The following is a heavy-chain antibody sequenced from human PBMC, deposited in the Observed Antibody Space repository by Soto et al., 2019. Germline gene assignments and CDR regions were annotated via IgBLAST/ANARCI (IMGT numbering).Heavy chain of an antibody. Sequence: ASVKVSCKASGYTFTGYYMHWVRQAPGQGLEWMGWINPNSGGTNYAQKFQGWVTMTRDTSISTAYMELSRLRSDDTAVYYCARQQLEQPSNEAYYYYYGMDVWGQGTTVTVYS. CDR2: INPNSGGT. CDR3: ARQQLEQPSNEAYYYYYGMDV. D-gene: IGHD1-1*01. J-gene: IGHJ6*02. CDR1: GYTFTGYY. V-gene: IGHV1-2*04.